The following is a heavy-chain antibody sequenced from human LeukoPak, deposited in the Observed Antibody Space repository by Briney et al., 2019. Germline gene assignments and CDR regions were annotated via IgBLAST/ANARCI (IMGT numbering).Heavy chain of an antibody. D-gene: IGHD1-26*01. J-gene: IGHJ5*02. CDR1: GYTFTNYD. CDR3: ARGQAGAINEWFDP. V-gene: IGHV1-8*01. CDR2: VNPKSGNT. Sequence: ASVNVPCKASGYTFTNYDINWVRQAPGQGLEWMGWVNPKSGNTGFAQKFQGRVTMTRDTSITTAYMELSSLRPEDTAVYYCARGQAGAINEWFDPWGQGTLVTVSS.